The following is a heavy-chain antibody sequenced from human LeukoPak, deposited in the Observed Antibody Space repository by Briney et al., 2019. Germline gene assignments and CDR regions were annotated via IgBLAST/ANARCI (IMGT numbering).Heavy chain of an antibody. CDR2: IIPILGIA. Sequence: GASVKVSCKASGGTFSSYAISWVRQAPGQGLEWMGRIIPILGIANYAQKFQGRVTITADKSTSTAYMELSSLRSEDTAAYYCARGSVDIYYFDYWGQGTLVTVSS. CDR3: ARGSVDIYYFDY. CDR1: GGTFSSYA. V-gene: IGHV1-69*04. J-gene: IGHJ4*02. D-gene: IGHD3-10*01.